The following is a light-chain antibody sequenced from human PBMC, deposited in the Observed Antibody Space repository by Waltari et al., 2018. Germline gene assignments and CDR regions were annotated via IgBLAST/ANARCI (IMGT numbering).Light chain of an antibody. Sequence: SSELTQDPAVSVALGQTVRITCQGDSLRSYYASWYQQKPGQAPVLVIYGKNNRPSGIPDRVSVSSSGNTASLTITGAQAEDEADYSCNSRDSSGNHPWVFGGGTKLTVL. CDR3: NSRDSSGNHPWV. J-gene: IGLJ3*02. V-gene: IGLV3-19*01. CDR1: SLRSYY. CDR2: GKN.